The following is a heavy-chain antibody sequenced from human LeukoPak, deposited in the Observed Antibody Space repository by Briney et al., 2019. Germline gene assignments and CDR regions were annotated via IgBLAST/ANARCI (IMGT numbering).Heavy chain of an antibody. Sequence: ASVKVSCKASGYTFTSYYMHWVRQAPGKGLEWMGGFDPEDGETIYAQKFQGRVTMTEDTSTDTAYMELSSLRSEDTAVYCCATPRYYDSSAHLFGDAFDIWGQGTMVTVSS. CDR3: ATPRYYDSSAHLFGDAFDI. J-gene: IGHJ3*02. CDR1: GYTFTSYY. D-gene: IGHD3-22*01. V-gene: IGHV1-24*01. CDR2: FDPEDGET.